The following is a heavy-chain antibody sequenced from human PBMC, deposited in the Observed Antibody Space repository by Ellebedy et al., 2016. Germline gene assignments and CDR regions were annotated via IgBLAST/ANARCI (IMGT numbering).Heavy chain of an antibody. CDR1: GFTFSSYA. CDR3: AREGIAVAVNFDY. Sequence: GGSLRLSCAASGFTFSSYAMHWVRQAPGKGLEWVAVISYDGSNKYYADSVKGRFTISRDNSKNTLYLQMNSLRAEDTAVYYCAREGIAVAVNFDYWGQGTLVTVSS. CDR2: ISYDGSNK. D-gene: IGHD6-19*01. V-gene: IGHV3-30-3*01. J-gene: IGHJ4*02.